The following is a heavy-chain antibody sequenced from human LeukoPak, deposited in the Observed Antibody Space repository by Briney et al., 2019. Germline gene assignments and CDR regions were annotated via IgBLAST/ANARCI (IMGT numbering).Heavy chain of an antibody. Sequence: GGSLRLSCAASGFTFSSYSMNWVRQAPGKGLEWVSSISSSSSYIYYADSVKGRFTISRDNAKNSLYLQMNSLRAEDTAVYYCARGADGSYSVDYWGQGTLVTVSS. CDR3: ARGADGSYSVDY. J-gene: IGHJ4*02. CDR2: ISSSSSYI. CDR1: GFTFSSYS. V-gene: IGHV3-21*01. D-gene: IGHD1-26*01.